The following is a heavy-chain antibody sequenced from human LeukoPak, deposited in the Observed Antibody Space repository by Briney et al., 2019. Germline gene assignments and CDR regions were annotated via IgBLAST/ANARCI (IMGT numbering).Heavy chain of an antibody. CDR1: GFTFSSYS. J-gene: IGHJ4*02. CDR3: AKEGYSYAGEIDY. Sequence: PGGSLRLSCAASGFTFSSYSMNWVRQAPGKGLEWVSSISSSSSYIYYADSVKGRFTISRDNSKNTLYLQMNSLRAEDTAVYYCAKEGYSYAGEIDYWGQGTLVTVSS. D-gene: IGHD5-18*01. V-gene: IGHV3-21*04. CDR2: ISSSSSYI.